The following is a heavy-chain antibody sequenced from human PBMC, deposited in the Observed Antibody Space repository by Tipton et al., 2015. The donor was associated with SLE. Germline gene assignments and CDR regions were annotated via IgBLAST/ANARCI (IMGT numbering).Heavy chain of an antibody. CDR3: ARADYMDV. CDR1: DGSISNSAYY. Sequence: TLSLTCTVSDGSISNSAYYWAWIRPPPGMGLEWIGSIYHGGTTYYNPSLRSRVTVSADTSKNQFSLTVNSLTAAGTAVYYCARADYMDVWSKGTTATVSS. J-gene: IGHJ6*03. CDR2: IYHGGTT. V-gene: IGHV4-39*07.